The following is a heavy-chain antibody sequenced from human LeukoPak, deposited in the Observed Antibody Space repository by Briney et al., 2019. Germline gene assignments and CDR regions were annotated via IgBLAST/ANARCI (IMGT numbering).Heavy chain of an antibody. Sequence: GGSLRLSCAASGFTFSHYPMHWVRQAPGKGLEWLAFLSYDGTNKDYADSVKGRFTISRDNSKNTLYLQMNSLRVEDTAVYYCAKDGDDCIDYWGQGTLVTVSS. CDR1: GFTFSHYP. J-gene: IGHJ4*02. D-gene: IGHD3-22*01. CDR3: AKDGDDCIDY. CDR2: LSYDGTNK. V-gene: IGHV3-30*01.